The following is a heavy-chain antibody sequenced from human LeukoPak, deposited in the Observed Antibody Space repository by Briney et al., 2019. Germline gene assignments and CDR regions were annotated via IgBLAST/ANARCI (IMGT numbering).Heavy chain of an antibody. D-gene: IGHD1-1*01. V-gene: IGHV3-23*01. Sequence: GGSLRLSCAASGFTFNNYAMTWVRQAPGKGLEWVSAISGSGGSTYYADSVKGRFTISRDNSKNTLYLQMNSLRAEDTAVYYCAKDFPGVAWIYDYWGQGTLVTVSS. CDR2: ISGSGGST. J-gene: IGHJ4*02. CDR3: AKDFPGVAWIYDY. CDR1: GFTFNNYA.